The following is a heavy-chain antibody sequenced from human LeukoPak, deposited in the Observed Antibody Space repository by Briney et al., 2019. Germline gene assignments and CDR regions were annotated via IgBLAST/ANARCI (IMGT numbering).Heavy chain of an antibody. J-gene: IGHJ5*02. D-gene: IGHD3-3*01. CDR2: INHSGST. Sequence: PSETLSLTCAVYGGSFSGYYWSWIRQPPGKGLEWIGEINHSGSTNYNPSLKSRVTISVDTSKNQFSLKLSSVTAADTAVYYCAXGLYYANWFDPWGQGTLVTVSS. CDR3: AXGLYYANWFDP. CDR1: GGSFSGYY. V-gene: IGHV4-34*01.